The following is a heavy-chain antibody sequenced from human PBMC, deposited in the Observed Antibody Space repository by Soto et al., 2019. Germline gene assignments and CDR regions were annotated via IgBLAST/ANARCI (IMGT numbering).Heavy chain of an antibody. D-gene: IGHD3-10*01. V-gene: IGHV1-2*02. Sequence: GASVKVSCKASGYTFTGHYMHWVLQAPGQGLEWMGWINPNSVGTNYAQKFQGRVTITRDTSISTAYMELSRLRSDDTAVYYCAREPMVRAAHGFDIWGQGTMVTVSS. CDR1: GYTFTGHY. CDR3: AREPMVRAAHGFDI. CDR2: INPNSVGT. J-gene: IGHJ3*02.